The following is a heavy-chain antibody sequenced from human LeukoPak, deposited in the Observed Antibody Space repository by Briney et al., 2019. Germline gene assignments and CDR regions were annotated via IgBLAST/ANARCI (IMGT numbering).Heavy chain of an antibody. D-gene: IGHD6-13*01. J-gene: IGHJ6*02. V-gene: IGHV1-46*01. Sequence: ASVKVSCKASGYTFTSYYMHWVRQAPGQGLEWMGIINPSGGSTSYAQKFQGRVTMTRDTSTSTVYMELSSLRSEDTAVYYCASVDTPGIAAAGVYYYYYGMDVWGQGTTVTVSS. CDR2: INPSGGST. CDR3: ASVDTPGIAAAGVYYYYYGMDV. CDR1: GYTFTSYY.